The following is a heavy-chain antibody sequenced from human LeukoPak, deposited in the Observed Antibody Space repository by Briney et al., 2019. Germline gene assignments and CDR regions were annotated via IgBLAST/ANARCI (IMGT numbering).Heavy chain of an antibody. D-gene: IGHD3-22*01. Sequence: SETLSLTCTVSGGSISSSSYYWGWIRQPPGKGLEWIGSIYYSGSTYYNPSLKSRVTISVDTSKNQFSLKLSSVTAADTAVYYCARALGSVDGYYSRWFDPWGQGTLVTVSS. J-gene: IGHJ5*02. V-gene: IGHV4-39*07. CDR3: ARALGSVDGYYSRWFDP. CDR1: GGSISSSSYY. CDR2: IYYSGST.